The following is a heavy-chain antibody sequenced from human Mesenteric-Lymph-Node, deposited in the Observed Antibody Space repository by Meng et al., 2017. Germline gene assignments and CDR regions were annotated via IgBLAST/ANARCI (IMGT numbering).Heavy chain of an antibody. Sequence: GESLKISCAASGFTFSSYAMHWVRQAPGKGLEWVAVISYDGSNKYYADSVKGRFTISRDNSKNTLYLQMNSLRAEDTAVYYCAREGLGGYCSGGSCYSVRNAFDIWGQGTMVTVSS. V-gene: IGHV3-30*07. CDR3: AREGLGGYCSGGSCYSVRNAFDI. D-gene: IGHD2-15*01. CDR1: GFTFSSYA. J-gene: IGHJ3*02. CDR2: ISYDGSNK.